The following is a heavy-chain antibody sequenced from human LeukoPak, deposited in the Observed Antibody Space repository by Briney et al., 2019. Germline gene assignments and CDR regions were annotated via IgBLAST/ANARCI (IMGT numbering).Heavy chain of an antibody. CDR2: IRSKAYGGTT. CDR1: GFTFGDYA. V-gene: IGHV3-49*04. J-gene: IGHJ4*02. Sequence: GGSLRLSCTTSGFTFGDYAMSWVRQAPGKGLEWVSFIRSKAYGGTTEYAASVKGRFTISRDDSKSIAYLQMNSLKTEDTAVYYCTSRAAAAGYYFDYWGQGTLVTVSS. CDR3: TSRAAAAGYYFDY. D-gene: IGHD6-13*01.